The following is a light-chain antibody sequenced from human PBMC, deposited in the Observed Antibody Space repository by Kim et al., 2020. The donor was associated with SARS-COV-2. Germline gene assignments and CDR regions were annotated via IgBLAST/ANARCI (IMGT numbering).Light chain of an antibody. V-gene: IGKV3-15*01. CDR2: AAA. CDR3: QQYDDWPTWT. Sequence: PGERATLACRASQSVSVNFAWYQQKPGQAPRLLIYAAATRATGVPARFSGSGSGTEFTLTITSLQSEDSAVYYCQQYDDWPTWTFGQGTKVDIK. CDR1: QSVSVN. J-gene: IGKJ1*01.